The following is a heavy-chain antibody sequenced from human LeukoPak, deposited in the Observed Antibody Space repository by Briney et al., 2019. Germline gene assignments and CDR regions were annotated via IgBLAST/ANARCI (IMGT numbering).Heavy chain of an antibody. D-gene: IGHD6-13*01. CDR2: INPNSGGT. Sequence: ASVKVSCKASGYTFTGCYMHWVRQAPGQGREWMGWINPNSGGTNYAQKFQGRVTMTRDTSISTAYMELSRLRSDGTAVYYCARGGIAHHYYYYYMDVWGKGTTVTVSS. CDR3: ARGGIAHHYYYYYMDV. CDR1: GYTFTGCY. V-gene: IGHV1-2*02. J-gene: IGHJ6*03.